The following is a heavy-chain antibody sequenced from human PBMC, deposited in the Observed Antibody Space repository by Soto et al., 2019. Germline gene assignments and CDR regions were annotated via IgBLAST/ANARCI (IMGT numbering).Heavy chain of an antibody. CDR2: INHSGST. CDR3: ARGNYYSTRTAPDY. CDR1: GGSFSGYY. Sequence: SETLSLTCAVYGGSFSGYYWSWIRQPPGKGLEWIGEINHSGSTNYNPSLKSRVTISVDTSKNQFSLKLSSVTAADTAVYYCARGNYYSTRTAPDYWGQGTLVTVSS. J-gene: IGHJ4*02. V-gene: IGHV4-34*01. D-gene: IGHD4-4*01.